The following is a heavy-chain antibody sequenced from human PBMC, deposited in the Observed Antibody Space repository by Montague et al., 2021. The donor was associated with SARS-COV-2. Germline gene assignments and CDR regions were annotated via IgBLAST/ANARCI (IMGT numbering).Heavy chain of an antibody. V-gene: IGHV4-39*01. D-gene: IGHD3-22*01. CDR3: ASPTYYCDSGGSDAFDI. CDR2: IYYSGST. Sequence: SETLSLTCTVSGGSISSSSYYWGWIRQPPGKGLEWIGSIYYSGSTYYNPSLKSRVTISVDTSKNQFSLKPSPVTAADTAVYYCASPTYYCDSGGSDAFDIWGQGTMVTVSS. J-gene: IGHJ3*02. CDR1: GGSISSSSYY.